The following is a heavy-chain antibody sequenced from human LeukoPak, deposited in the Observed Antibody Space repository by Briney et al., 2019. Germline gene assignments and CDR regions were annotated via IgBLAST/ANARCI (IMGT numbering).Heavy chain of an antibody. J-gene: IGHJ4*02. Sequence: SETLSLTCTVSGGSISSYYWSWIRQPPRKGLEWIGYIYYSGSTNYNPSLKSRVTISVDTSKNQFSLKLSSVTAADTAVYYCERKLRGYSYVDYWGQGTLVTVSS. D-gene: IGHD5-18*01. CDR3: ERKLRGYSYVDY. CDR2: IYYSGST. V-gene: IGHV4-59*01. CDR1: GGSISSYY.